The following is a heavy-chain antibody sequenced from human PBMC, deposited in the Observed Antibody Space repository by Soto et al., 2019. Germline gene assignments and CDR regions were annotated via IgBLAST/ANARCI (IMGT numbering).Heavy chain of an antibody. V-gene: IGHV3-23*01. J-gene: IGHJ3*02. Sequence: GGSQRLSCAASGFTFSSYAMSWVRQAPGKGLEWVSAISGSGGSTYYADSVKGRFTISRDNSKNTLYLQMNSLRAEDTAVYYCAKDPPYYDFWSGSTDAFDIWGQGTMVT. CDR2: ISGSGGST. CDR1: GFTFSSYA. CDR3: AKDPPYYDFWSGSTDAFDI. D-gene: IGHD3-3*01.